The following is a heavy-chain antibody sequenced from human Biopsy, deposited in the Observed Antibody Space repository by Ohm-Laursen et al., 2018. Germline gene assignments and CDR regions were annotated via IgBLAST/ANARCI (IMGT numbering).Heavy chain of an antibody. Sequence: TLSLTCAVYGESFNGYYWSWIRRTPGKGLEWIGEINHSGRTNYNPSLKGRVTISVDTSKNQFSLKVRSVTAADTAVYYCVRGVDYYDPYHYYALDVWGQGTTVTVSS. V-gene: IGHV4-34*01. D-gene: IGHD3-22*01. J-gene: IGHJ6*02. CDR1: GESFNGYY. CDR3: VRGVDYYDPYHYYALDV. CDR2: INHSGRT.